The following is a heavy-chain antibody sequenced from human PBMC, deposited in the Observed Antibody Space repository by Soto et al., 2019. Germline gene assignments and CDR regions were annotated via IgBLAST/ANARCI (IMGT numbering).Heavy chain of an antibody. D-gene: IGHD3-22*01. CDR3: ARSRYYDSSGYYRYYFDY. CDR2: INHSGST. J-gene: IGHJ4*02. V-gene: IGHV4-34*01. Sequence: QVQLQQWGAGLLKPSETLSLTCAVYGGSFSGYYWSWIRQPPGKGLEWIGEINHSGSTNYNPSLKSRVTISVDTSKNQCSLKLSSVTAAHTAVYYCARSRYYDSSGYYRYYFDYWGQGTLVTVSS. CDR1: GGSFSGYY.